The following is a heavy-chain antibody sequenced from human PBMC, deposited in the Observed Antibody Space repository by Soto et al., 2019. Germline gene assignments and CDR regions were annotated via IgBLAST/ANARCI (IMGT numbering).Heavy chain of an antibody. J-gene: IGHJ6*02. CDR3: AREVAVADSYYYYYGMDV. CDR2: INPNSGGT. Sequence: QVQLVQSGAEVKKPGASVKVSCKASGYTFTGYYMHWVRQAPGQGLEWMGWINPNSGGTNYAQKFQGRVTMTRDTSISTAYMELSRLRSDDTAVYYCAREVAVADSYYYYYGMDVWGQGTTVTVSS. CDR1: GYTFTGYY. V-gene: IGHV1-2*02. D-gene: IGHD6-19*01.